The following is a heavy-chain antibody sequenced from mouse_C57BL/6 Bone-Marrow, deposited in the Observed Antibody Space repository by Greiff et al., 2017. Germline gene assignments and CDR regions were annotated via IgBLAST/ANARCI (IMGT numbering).Heavy chain of an antibody. CDR2: IDPENGDT. CDR3: TKGHYYGSSYVGWYFDV. Sequence: EVQLQQSGAELVRPGASVKLSCTASGFNIKDDYMHWVQQRPEKGLEWIGWIDPENGDTEYASKVQGKATITADTSSNTAYLQLSSLTSEDTAGYYCTKGHYYGSSYVGWYFDVWGTGTTVTVSS. V-gene: IGHV14-4*01. J-gene: IGHJ1*03. D-gene: IGHD1-1*01. CDR1: GFNIKDDY.